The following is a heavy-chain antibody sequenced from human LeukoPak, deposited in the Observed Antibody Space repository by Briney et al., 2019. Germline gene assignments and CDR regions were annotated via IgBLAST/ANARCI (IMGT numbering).Heavy chain of an antibody. D-gene: IGHD5-24*01. CDR1: GGSFSGYY. V-gene: IGHV4-34*01. J-gene: IGHJ4*02. CDR3: ARVQGGWLPY. CDR2: INHSGST. Sequence: PSETLSLTCAVYGGSFSGYYWSWIRQPPGKGLEWIGEINHSGSTNYNPSLKSRVTISVDTSKNQFSLKLSSVTAADTAVYYCARVQGGWLPYWGQGTLVTVSS.